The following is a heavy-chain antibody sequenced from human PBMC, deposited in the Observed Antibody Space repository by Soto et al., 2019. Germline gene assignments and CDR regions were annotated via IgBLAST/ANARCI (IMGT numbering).Heavy chain of an antibody. CDR1: GYTFTSYY. V-gene: IGHV1-46*01. CDR3: ARRGIETGYYYYGMDV. CDR2: INPSGGST. Sequence: ASVKVSCKASGYTFTSYYMHCVRQAPGQGLEWMGIINPSGGSTSYAQKFQGRVTMTRDTSTSTVYMELSSLRSEDTAVYYCARRGIETGYYYYGMDVWGQGTKVTVSS. J-gene: IGHJ6*02.